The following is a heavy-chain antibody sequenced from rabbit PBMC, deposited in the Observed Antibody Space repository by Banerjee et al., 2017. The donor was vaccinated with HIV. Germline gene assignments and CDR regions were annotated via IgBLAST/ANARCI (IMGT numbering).Heavy chain of an antibody. CDR2: IYAGSSGIT. CDR1: GFDFSSNA. Sequence: QSLEESGGGLVQPEGSLTLTCTASGFDFSSNAMCWVRQAPGKRPEWIACIYAGSSGITYYANWAKGRFTISKTSSTTVTLQMTSLTAADTATYFCARGGGYAGYGYALNLWGPGTLVTVS. V-gene: IGHV1S40*01. CDR3: ARGGGYAGYGYALNL. J-gene: IGHJ4*01. D-gene: IGHD6-1*01.